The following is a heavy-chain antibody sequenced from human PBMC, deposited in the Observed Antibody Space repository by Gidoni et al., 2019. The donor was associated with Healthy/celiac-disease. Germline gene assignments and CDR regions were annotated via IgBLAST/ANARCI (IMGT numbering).Heavy chain of an antibody. V-gene: IGHV3-21*01. CDR3: ARGPEVVVVPAAQGDAFDI. D-gene: IGHD2-2*01. Sequence: EVQLVESGGGLVKPGGSLRLSCAASGFTFSSYSMNWVRQAPGKGLEWVSSISSSSSYIYYADSVKGRFTISRDNAKNSLYLPMNSLRAEDTAVYYCARGPEVVVVPAAQGDAFDIWGQGTMVTVSS. CDR1: GFTFSSYS. CDR2: ISSSSSYI. J-gene: IGHJ3*02.